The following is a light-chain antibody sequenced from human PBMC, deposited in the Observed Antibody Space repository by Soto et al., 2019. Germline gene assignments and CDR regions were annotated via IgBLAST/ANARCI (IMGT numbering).Light chain of an antibody. J-gene: IGKJ1*01. CDR2: DAS. V-gene: IGKV1-5*01. CDR1: QRISSW. CDR3: QQYNNSSPWT. Sequence: DIQMTQSPSTLSASVGDRVTITCRSSQRISSWVAWYQQKPGKAPRLLIYDASTMERGVPTRFSGSESGTQFTLTISSLQPDDFATYYCQQYNNSSPWTFGQGTKVDNK.